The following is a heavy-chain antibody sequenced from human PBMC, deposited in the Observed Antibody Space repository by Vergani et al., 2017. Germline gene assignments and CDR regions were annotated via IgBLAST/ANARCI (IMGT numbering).Heavy chain of an antibody. CDR3: ARDRYYLGSGSYPYFYYYGLDV. CDR2: VSTGTKSQ. J-gene: IGHJ6*04. D-gene: IGHD3-10*01. CDR1: GFDFSSSI. V-gene: IGHV3-48*01. Sequence: QLVESGGGWVQPGGSLRLSCVVSGFDFSSSIMNWVRQAPGKGLEWVSFVSTGTKSQSYAESVKGRFTISRDSAKNSLYLQMDSLRAEDTGVYYCARDRYYLGSGSYPYFYYYGLDVWGKGTAVTVSS.